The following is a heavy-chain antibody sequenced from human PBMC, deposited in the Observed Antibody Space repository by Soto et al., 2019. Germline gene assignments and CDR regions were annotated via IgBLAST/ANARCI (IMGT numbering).Heavy chain of an antibody. J-gene: IGHJ5*02. D-gene: IGHD3-3*01. CDR1: GGSVNVYY. CDR2: INHTGGT. V-gene: IGHV4-34*01. CDR3: ATRITVFGLLIPPFDP. Sequence: AEILCLTCAVYGGSVNVYYWNWIRQPPGKGLDWIGEINHTGGTHYNPSLKSRVTMSVDTSKNQFSLRLSSVTAADTAIYYCATRITVFGLLIPPFDPWGQGTQVTVSS.